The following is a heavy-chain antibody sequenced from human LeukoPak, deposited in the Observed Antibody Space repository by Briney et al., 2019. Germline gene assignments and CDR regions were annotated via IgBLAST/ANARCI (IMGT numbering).Heavy chain of an antibody. CDR2: INHSGST. CDR1: GGSISSSDYH. Sequence: SETLSLTCTVSGGSISSSDYHWGWIRQPPGKGLEWIGEINHSGSTNYSPSLKSRVTISVDTSKNQFSLKLSSVTAADTAVYYCARGRRYCSSTSCFNWFDPWGQGTLVTVSS. D-gene: IGHD2-2*01. CDR3: ARGRRYCSSTSCFNWFDP. V-gene: IGHV4-39*07. J-gene: IGHJ5*02.